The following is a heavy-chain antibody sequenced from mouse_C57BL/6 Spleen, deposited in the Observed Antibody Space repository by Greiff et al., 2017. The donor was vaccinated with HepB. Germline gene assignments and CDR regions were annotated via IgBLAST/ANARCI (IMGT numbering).Heavy chain of an antibody. J-gene: IGHJ1*03. V-gene: IGHV1-18*01. CDR1: GYTFTDYN. CDR3: ARGGWYFDV. CDR2: INPNNGGT. Sequence: EVQLQQSGPELVKPGASVKIPCKASGYTFTDYNMDWVKQSHGKSLEWIGDINPNNGGTIYNQKFKGKSTLTVEKPSSTAYMELRSLTSEDTAVYYCARGGWYFDVWGTGTTVTVSS.